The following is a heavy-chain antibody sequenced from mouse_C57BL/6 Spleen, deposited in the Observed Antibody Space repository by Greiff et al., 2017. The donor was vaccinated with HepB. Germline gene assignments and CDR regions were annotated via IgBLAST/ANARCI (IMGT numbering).Heavy chain of an antibody. D-gene: IGHD1-1*01. Sequence: VQLQQSGAELVRPGASVTLSCKASGYTFTDYEMHWVKQTPVHGLEWIGAIDPETGGTAYNQKFKGKAILTADKSSSTAYMELRSLTSEDSAVYYCTPFTTVVPYYWGQGTTLTVSS. V-gene: IGHV1-15*01. J-gene: IGHJ2*01. CDR3: TPFTTVVPYY. CDR2: IDPETGGT. CDR1: GYTFTDYE.